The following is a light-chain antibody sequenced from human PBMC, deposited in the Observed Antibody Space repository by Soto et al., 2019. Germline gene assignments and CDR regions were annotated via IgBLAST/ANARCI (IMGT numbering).Light chain of an antibody. CDR1: SSNIGSNT. J-gene: IGLJ1*01. Sequence: QSVLTQPPSASGTPGQRVTISCSGGSSNIGSNTVNWYQHLPGTAPKLLIDTNNQRPSGVPDRFSGSKSGTSASLAISGLRSEDEADYYCATWDDRLNAYVFGTGTKLTVL. V-gene: IGLV1-44*01. CDR2: TNN. CDR3: ATWDDRLNAYV.